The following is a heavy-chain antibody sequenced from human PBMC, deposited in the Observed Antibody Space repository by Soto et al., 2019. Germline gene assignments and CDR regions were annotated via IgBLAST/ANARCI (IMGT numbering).Heavy chain of an antibody. CDR2: IYYGATT. J-gene: IGHJ4*02. V-gene: IGHV4-31*03. D-gene: IGHD4-17*01. CDR1: GDSINTGAYY. Sequence: QVQLQESGPGLVKPSQTLSLTCTVSGDSINTGAYYWSWIRQHPGQGLEWIGSIYYGATTYQNPSRRRRLTISADPSKHQFSLRLSSVTAADTAVYYCARSPFLARRLRSTGRGFDYWGQGTLVTVSS. CDR3: ARSPFLARRLRSTGRGFDY.